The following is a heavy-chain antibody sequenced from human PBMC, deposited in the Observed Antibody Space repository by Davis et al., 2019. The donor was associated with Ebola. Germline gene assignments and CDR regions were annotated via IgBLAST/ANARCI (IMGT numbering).Heavy chain of an antibody. Sequence: PGGSLRLSCAASGFTFSSYGMHWVRQAPGKGLEWVAVISYDGSNKYYADSVKGRFTISRDNSKNTLYLQMNSLRAEDTAVYYCASPGRGWDFDLWGRGTLVTVSS. J-gene: IGHJ2*01. V-gene: IGHV3-30*03. CDR1: GFTFSSYG. CDR2: ISYDGSNK. CDR3: ASPGRGWDFDL.